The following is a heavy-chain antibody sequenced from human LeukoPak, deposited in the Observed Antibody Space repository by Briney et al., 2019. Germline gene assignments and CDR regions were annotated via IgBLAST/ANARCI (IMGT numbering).Heavy chain of an antibody. J-gene: IGHJ4*02. CDR1: GGSISSYY. V-gene: IGHV4-59*01. D-gene: IGHD3-10*01. Sequence: PSETLSLTCTVSGGSISSYYWSWIRQPPGKGLEWIGYIYYSGSTNYNPSLKSRVTISVDTSKNQFSLKLSSVTAADTAVYYCARLQYYYGSGSLAYWGQGTLVTVSS. CDR2: IYYSGST. CDR3: ARLQYYYGSGSLAY.